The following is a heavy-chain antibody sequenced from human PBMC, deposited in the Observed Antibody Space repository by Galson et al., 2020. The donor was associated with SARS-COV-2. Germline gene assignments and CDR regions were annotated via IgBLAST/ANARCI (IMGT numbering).Heavy chain of an antibody. Sequence: TLSLTCTVSGGSISSYYWSWIRQPPGKGLEWIGYIYYSGSTNYNPSLKSRVTISVDTSKNQFSLKLSSVTAADTAVYYCARSMPITIFGVVIIGSYDYWGQGTLVTVSS. D-gene: IGHD3-3*01. V-gene: IGHV4-59*01. CDR1: GGSISSYY. CDR3: ARSMPITIFGVVIIGSYDY. J-gene: IGHJ4*02. CDR2: IYYSGST.